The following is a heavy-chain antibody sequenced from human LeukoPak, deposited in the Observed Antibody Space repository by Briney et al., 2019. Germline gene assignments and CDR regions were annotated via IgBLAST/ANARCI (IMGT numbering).Heavy chain of an antibody. J-gene: IGHJ5*02. CDR2: IYYSGST. D-gene: IGHD6-19*01. V-gene: IGHV4-59*01. CDR1: GGSISSYY. Sequence: SETLSLTCTDSGGSISSYYWSWIRQPPGKGLEWIGDIYYSGSTNYNPSLKSRVTVSVGTSKNQFSLKLSSVTAADTAVYYCARAVSSGWYLDWFDPWGEGTLVTVSS. CDR3: ARAVSSGWYLDWFDP.